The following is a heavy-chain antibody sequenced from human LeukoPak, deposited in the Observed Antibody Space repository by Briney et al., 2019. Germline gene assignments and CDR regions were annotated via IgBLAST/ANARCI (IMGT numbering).Heavy chain of an antibody. CDR2: IRSKAYSGTT. V-gene: IGHV3-49*04. Sequence: PGGSLRLSCTASGFTFGDYAMSWVRQAPGKGLEWVGFIRSKAYSGTTEYAASVKGRFTISRDDYKSIAYLQVNSLKTEDTAVYYCTRSTYYYDSSGYWLWGQGTLVTVSS. CDR3: TRSTYYYDSSGYWL. J-gene: IGHJ4*02. CDR1: GFTFGDYA. D-gene: IGHD3-22*01.